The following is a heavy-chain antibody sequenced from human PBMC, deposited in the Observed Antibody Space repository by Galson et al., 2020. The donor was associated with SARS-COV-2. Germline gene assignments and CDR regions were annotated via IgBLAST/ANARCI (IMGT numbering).Heavy chain of an antibody. CDR2: ISDDGNLK. J-gene: IGHJ4*02. CDR3: ARDRCYIGNSGFAY. V-gene: IGHV3-30*03. CDR1: GFTFSRSG. Sequence: GGSLRLSCAASGFTFSRSGMHWVRQAPGKGLEWLAVISDDGNLKYYVEAVKGRFTISRDNSKNTLYLQMNSLTAEDTAVYYCARDRCYIGNSGFAYWGQGTLVTVSS. D-gene: IGHD2-15*01.